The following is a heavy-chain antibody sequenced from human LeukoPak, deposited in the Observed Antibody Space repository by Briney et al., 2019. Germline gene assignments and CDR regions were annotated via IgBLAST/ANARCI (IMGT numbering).Heavy chain of an antibody. CDR3: ARDYGDYYFDY. D-gene: IGHD4-17*01. CDR1: GYTFTSYD. V-gene: IGHV1-8*01. Sequence: ASVKVSCKASGYTFTSYDINWVRQATGQGLEWMGWMNPNSGNAGYAQKFQGKVTMTRNTSISTAYMELSSLRSEDTAVYYCARDYGDYYFDYWGQGTLVTVSS. CDR2: MNPNSGNA. J-gene: IGHJ4*02.